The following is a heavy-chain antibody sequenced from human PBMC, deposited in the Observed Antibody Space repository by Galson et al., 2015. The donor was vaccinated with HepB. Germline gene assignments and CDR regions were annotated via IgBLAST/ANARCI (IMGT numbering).Heavy chain of an antibody. CDR2: ISAYNGNT. Sequence: SVKVSCKASGYTFTSYGISWVRQAPGQGLEWMGWISAYNGNTNYAQKLQGRVTMTTDTSTSTAYMELRSLRSDDTAVYYCARMYYDILTGYYMTRNFDYWGQGTLVTVSS. J-gene: IGHJ4*02. V-gene: IGHV1-18*01. D-gene: IGHD3-9*01. CDR1: GYTFTSYG. CDR3: ARMYYDILTGYYMTRNFDY.